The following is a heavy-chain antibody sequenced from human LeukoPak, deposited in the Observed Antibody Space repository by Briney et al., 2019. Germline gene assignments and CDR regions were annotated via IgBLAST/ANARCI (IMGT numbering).Heavy chain of an antibody. V-gene: IGHV3-23*01. CDR3: ARVGYGDYRFDY. CDR2: ISNDGGGT. Sequence: PGGSLRLSCAASGFIFNNYGLIWVRQAPGKGLEWVSAISNDGGGTNYADFVKGRFAISRDNSKNTLFLQMNSLRAEDTAVYYCARVGYGDYRFDYWGQGTLVTVSS. J-gene: IGHJ4*02. D-gene: IGHD4-17*01. CDR1: GFIFNNYG.